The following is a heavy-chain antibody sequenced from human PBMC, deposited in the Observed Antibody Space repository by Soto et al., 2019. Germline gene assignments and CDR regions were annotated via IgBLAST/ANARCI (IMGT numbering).Heavy chain of an antibody. Sequence: QVQLQESGPGLVKPSQTLSLACAVSGGSVSRGGYYWSWLRQSPGKGLQWIGNLYYTGRTSYNPSLKSRVTVALSNSNRPLYLRLASVSAADTSLYDCAREGSYNYFDYWGQGALVTVSS. V-gene: IGHV4-31*11. D-gene: IGHD1-26*01. CDR2: LYYTGRT. CDR1: GGSVSRGGYY. CDR3: AREGSYNYFDY. J-gene: IGHJ4*02.